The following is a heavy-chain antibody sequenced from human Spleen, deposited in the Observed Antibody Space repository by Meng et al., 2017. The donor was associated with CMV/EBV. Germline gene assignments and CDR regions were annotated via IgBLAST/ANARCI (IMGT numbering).Heavy chain of an antibody. CDR1: GYVFSSFA. CDR3: ARGRYKNRKDQKNWFDP. CDR2: ISGYSGNT. Sequence: ASVKVSCKASGYVFSSFAISWVRQAPGQGLEWVGRISGYSGNTDYGQTLQGRVTMTTDTSTSTAYMELRSLRSDDTAVYYCARGRYKNRKDQKNWFDPWGQGTLVTVSS. J-gene: IGHJ5*02. V-gene: IGHV1-18*01. D-gene: IGHD5-12*01.